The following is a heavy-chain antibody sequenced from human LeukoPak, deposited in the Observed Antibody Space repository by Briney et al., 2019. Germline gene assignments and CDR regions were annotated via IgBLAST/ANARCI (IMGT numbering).Heavy chain of an antibody. CDR3: ARGGWGFPWDY. Sequence: SETLSLTCAVYDGSFSNYYWTWIREPPGKGLEWIGEINHSGGTNYSPSPKSRAAISVDTSKNQFSLRLSSVTAADTAVYYCARGGWGFPWDYWGQGTLVTVSS. V-gene: IGHV4-34*01. J-gene: IGHJ4*02. D-gene: IGHD3-16*01. CDR2: INHSGGT. CDR1: DGSFSNYY.